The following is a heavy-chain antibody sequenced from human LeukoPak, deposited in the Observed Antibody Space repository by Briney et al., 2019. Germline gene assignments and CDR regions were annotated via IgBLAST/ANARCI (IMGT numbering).Heavy chain of an antibody. CDR3: VLTWNYDS. Sequence: PGGSLRLSCAASGFSLSNYGLTWVRQAPGKGLEWVSAISNTGGTTYYADSVKGRFTISRDNSKNTLYLQMNSLRAEDTAIYYCVLTWNYDSWGQGTLVTVSP. V-gene: IGHV3-23*01. CDR2: ISNTGGTT. J-gene: IGHJ5*01. D-gene: IGHD1-7*01. CDR1: GFSLSNYG.